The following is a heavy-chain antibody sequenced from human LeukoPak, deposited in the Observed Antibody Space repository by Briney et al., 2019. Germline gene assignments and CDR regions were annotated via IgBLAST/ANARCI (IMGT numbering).Heavy chain of an antibody. Sequence: ASVKVSCTASVYTFTSYYMHWVRQAPGQGLEWMGIINPSGGSTSYAQKFQGRVTMTRDTSTSTVYMELSSLRSEDTAVYYCARSIVVVVAATRGFDPWVQGTLVTVSS. CDR1: VYTFTSYY. D-gene: IGHD2-15*01. V-gene: IGHV1-46*01. CDR2: INPSGGST. CDR3: ARSIVVVVAATRGFDP. J-gene: IGHJ5*02.